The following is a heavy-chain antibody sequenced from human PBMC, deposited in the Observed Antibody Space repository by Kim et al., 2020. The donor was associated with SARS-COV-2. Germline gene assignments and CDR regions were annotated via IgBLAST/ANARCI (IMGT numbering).Heavy chain of an antibody. CDR1: GGSIRSGGYY. Sequence: SETLSLTCTVSGGSIRSGGYYWSWIRQHPGKGLEWIEYIYYSGSTYYNPSLKSRVTISVDTSKNQFSLKLSSVTAADTAVYYCARGLRSDAFDIWGQGTMVTVSS. V-gene: IGHV4-31*03. D-gene: IGHD4-17*01. J-gene: IGHJ3*02. CDR3: ARGLRSDAFDI. CDR2: IYYSGST.